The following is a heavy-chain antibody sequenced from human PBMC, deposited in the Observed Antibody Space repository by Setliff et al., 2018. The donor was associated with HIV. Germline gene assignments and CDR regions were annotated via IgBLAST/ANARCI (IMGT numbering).Heavy chain of an antibody. Sequence: PGGSLRLSCAASGSTFSNYWMHWVRQAPGKGLVWVSRINPDGSATSYADSVKGRFTISRDNAKNTLYLQMNSLGAEDTAVYYCARVGGYNKFDYWGQGTLVTVSS. J-gene: IGHJ4*02. CDR1: GSTFSNYW. CDR3: ARVGGYNKFDY. CDR2: INPDGSAT. D-gene: IGHD5-12*01. V-gene: IGHV3-74*01.